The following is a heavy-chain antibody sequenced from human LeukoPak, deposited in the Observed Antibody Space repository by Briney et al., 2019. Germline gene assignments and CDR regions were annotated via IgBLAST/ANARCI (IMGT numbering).Heavy chain of an antibody. J-gene: IGHJ4*02. CDR3: ASRVRWNHYFDY. D-gene: IGHD1-1*01. CDR2: IYYSGNT. CDR1: GGSIGSSSYY. V-gene: IGHV4-39*01. Sequence: SETLSLTCTVSGGSIGSSSYYWGWIRQPPGEGLEWIGSIYYSGNTYYNPSLKSRVTISVDTSKNQFSLKLSSVTAADTAVYYCASRVRWNHYFDYWGQGTLVTVSS.